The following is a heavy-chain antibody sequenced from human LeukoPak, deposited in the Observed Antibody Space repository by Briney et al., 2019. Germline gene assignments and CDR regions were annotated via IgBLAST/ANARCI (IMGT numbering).Heavy chain of an antibody. CDR1: GGTFISYA. CDR3: ARAPYYYGSGSYYNPDY. CDR2: IIPILGIA. J-gene: IGHJ4*02. V-gene: IGHV1-69*04. D-gene: IGHD3-10*01. Sequence: SVKVSCKASGGTFISYAISWVRQAPGQGLEWMGRIIPILGIANYAQKFQGRVTITADKSTSTAYMELSSLRSEDTAVYYCARAPYYYGSGSYYNPDYWGQGTLVTVSS.